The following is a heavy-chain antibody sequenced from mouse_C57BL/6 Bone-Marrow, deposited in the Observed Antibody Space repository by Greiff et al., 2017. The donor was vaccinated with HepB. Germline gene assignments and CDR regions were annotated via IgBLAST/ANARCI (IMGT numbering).Heavy chain of an antibody. CDR3: ARLPDLELSPDY. D-gene: IGHD1-1*02. CDR1: GYTFTSYG. CDR2: IYPRSGNT. V-gene: IGHV1-81*01. J-gene: IGHJ2*01. Sequence: VQLQQSGAELARPGASVKLSCKASGYTFTSYGISWVKQRTGQGLEWIGEIYPRSGNTYYNEKFKGKATLTADNSSSTAYMELRSLTSEDSAVYFCARLPDLELSPDYWGQGTTLTVSS.